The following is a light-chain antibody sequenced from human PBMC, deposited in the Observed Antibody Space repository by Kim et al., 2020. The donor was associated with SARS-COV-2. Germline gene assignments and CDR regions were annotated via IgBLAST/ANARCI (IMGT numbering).Light chain of an antibody. Sequence: QSALTQPASVSGSPGQSITISCTGTSSDVGNYNYVSWYQQHPGKAPKLIIYDVAKRPSGVSDRFSGSKSGNTASLTISGLQAEDEADYCCSSYASSSTLFAGEAKL. CDR3: SSYASSSTL. J-gene: IGLJ3*02. CDR2: DVA. CDR1: SSDVGNYNY. V-gene: IGLV2-14*03.